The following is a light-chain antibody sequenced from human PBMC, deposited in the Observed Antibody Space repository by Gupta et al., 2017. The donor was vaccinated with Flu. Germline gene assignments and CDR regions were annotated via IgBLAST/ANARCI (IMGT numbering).Light chain of an antibody. Sequence: TLSLSPGERATLSCRASQSVSRSYLAWYQQKPGQAPRLLIYGASSRATGIPDRFSGSGSGTDFTLTISRLEPEDFAVYYCQQYGSSPGFTFGPGTKVDIK. CDR2: GAS. J-gene: IGKJ3*01. CDR3: QQYGSSPGFT. V-gene: IGKV3-20*01. CDR1: QSVSRSY.